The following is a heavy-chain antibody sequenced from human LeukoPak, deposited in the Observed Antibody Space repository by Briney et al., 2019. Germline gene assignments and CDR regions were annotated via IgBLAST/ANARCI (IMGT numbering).Heavy chain of an antibody. D-gene: IGHD5-18*01. CDR2: IIPIFGTA. CDR1: GGTFSSYA. J-gene: IGHJ4*02. CDR3: ARDGGYSYGHSSLYFDY. V-gene: IGHV1-69*01. Sequence: SVKVSCKASGGTFSSYAISWVRQAPGQGLEWMGGIIPIFGTANYAQKFQGRVTITAGESTSTAYMELSSLRSEDTAVYYCARDGGYSYGHSSLYFDYWGQGTLVTVSS.